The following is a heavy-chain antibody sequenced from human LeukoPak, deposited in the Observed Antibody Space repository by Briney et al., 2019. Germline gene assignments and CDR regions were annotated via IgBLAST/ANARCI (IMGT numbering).Heavy chain of an antibody. D-gene: IGHD3-22*01. J-gene: IGHJ3*02. V-gene: IGHV5-51*01. CDR3: ARQQNGARYDSSGLSGSAFDI. Sequence: GESLKISCKGSGYSFTSYWIGWVRQMPGKGLEWMGIIYPGDSDTRYSPSFQGQVTISADKSIITAYLQWSSLKASDTAMYYCARQQNGARYDSSGLSGSAFDIWGQGTMVTVSS. CDR1: GYSFTSYW. CDR2: IYPGDSDT.